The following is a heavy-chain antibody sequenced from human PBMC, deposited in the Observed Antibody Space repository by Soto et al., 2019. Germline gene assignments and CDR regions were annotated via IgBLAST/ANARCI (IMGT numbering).Heavy chain of an antibody. D-gene: IGHD2-2*01. J-gene: IGHJ6*02. V-gene: IGHV1-58*01. CDR3: AREFYLGVVPAATWYYGMDV. CDR2: IVVGSGNT. CDR1: GFTFTSSA. Sequence: ASVKVSCKASGFTFTSSAVQWVRQARGQRLEWIGWIVVGSGNTNYAQKFQERVTITRDMSTSTAYMELSSVTAADTAVYYCAREFYLGVVPAATWYYGMDVWGQGTTVTVSS.